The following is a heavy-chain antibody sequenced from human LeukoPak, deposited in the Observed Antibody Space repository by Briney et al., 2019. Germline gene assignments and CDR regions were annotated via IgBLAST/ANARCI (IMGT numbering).Heavy chain of an antibody. V-gene: IGHV3-7*03. CDR1: GFTFSNYW. CDR3: AKDRGGSYTLSLDY. J-gene: IGHJ4*02. CDR2: IKDDGSEE. Sequence: RAGGSLRLSCAASGFTFSNYWIHWVRQAPGKGLEWVAGIKDDGSEEYYVDSVKGRFTISRDNAKNSLYLQMNSLRAEDTAVYYCAKDRGGSYTLSLDYWGQGTLVTVSS. D-gene: IGHD1-26*01.